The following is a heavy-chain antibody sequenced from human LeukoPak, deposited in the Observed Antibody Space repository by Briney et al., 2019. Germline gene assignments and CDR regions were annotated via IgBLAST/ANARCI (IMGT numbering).Heavy chain of an antibody. J-gene: IGHJ5*02. V-gene: IGHV4-39*01. CDR3: ARRGAASWGWFDP. CDR1: GGSISSSSYY. Sequence: SETLSLTCTVSGGSISSSSYYWGWIRQPPGKGLEWIGSIYYSGSTYYNPSLKSRVTISVDTSKNQFSLKLSSVTAADTAVYYCARRGAASWGWFDPWGQGTLATVSS. D-gene: IGHD6-13*01. CDR2: IYYSGST.